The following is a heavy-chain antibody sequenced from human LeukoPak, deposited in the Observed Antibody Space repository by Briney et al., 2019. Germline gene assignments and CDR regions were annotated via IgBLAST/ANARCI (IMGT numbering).Heavy chain of an antibody. J-gene: IGHJ4*02. CDR3: ARDRGDPLLWFGELFPDY. CDR2: ISSSSSYT. CDR1: GFTFSDYY. Sequence: GGSPRLSCAASGFTFSDYYMSWIRQAPGKGLEWGSYISSSSSYTNYADSVKGRFTISRDNAKNSLYLQMNSLRAEDTAVYYCARDRGDPLLWFGELFPDYWGQGTLVTVSS. D-gene: IGHD3-10*01. V-gene: IGHV3-11*06.